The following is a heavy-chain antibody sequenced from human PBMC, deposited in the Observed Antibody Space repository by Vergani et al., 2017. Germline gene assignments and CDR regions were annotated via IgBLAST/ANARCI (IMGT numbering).Heavy chain of an antibody. CDR1: GGSFSGYY. V-gene: IGHV4-34*01. D-gene: IGHD1-26*01. J-gene: IGHJ3*02. CDR3: ARSRRYSGSYRTSAFDI. Sequence: QVQLQQCGAGLLKPSETLSLTCAVYGGSFSGYYWSWIRQPPGKGLEWIGEINHSGSTNYNPSLKSRVTISVDTSKNQFSLKLSSVTAADTAVYYCARSRRYSGSYRTSAFDIWGQGTMVTVSS. CDR2: INHSGST.